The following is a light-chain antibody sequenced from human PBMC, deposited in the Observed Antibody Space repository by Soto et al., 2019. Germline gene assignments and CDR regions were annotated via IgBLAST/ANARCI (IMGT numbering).Light chain of an antibody. J-gene: IGKJ1*01. V-gene: IGKV1-5*01. CDR2: GAY. CDR1: QSIRNY. Sequence: DIQMTQSPPTLSASVGDRVTITCRASQSIRNYLAWYQQMPGKAPKLLIYGAYNVQSGVPSRFNGSGSGTEFTLTISCLQPYHFATYFCQQHNSYSQTFGQGTKVE. CDR3: QQHNSYSQT.